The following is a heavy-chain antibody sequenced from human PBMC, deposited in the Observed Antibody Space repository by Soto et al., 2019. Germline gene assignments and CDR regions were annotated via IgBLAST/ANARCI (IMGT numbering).Heavy chain of an antibody. D-gene: IGHD2-15*01. CDR2: INSDGSST. Sequence: EVQLVESGGGLVQPGGSLRLSCAASGFTFSTYWMHWVRQAPGKGLVWVSRINSDGSSTNYADSVKGRFTISRDNAENTLYLEINNRRAEDTAVYYCARDYYTRLGHGSGGGCPLDYWGQGTLVTVSS. CDR1: GFTFSTYW. J-gene: IGHJ4*02. V-gene: IGHV3-74*01. CDR3: ARDYYTRLGHGSGGGCPLDY.